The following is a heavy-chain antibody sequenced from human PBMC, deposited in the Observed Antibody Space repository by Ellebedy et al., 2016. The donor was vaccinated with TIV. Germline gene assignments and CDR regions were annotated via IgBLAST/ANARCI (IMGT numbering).Heavy chain of an antibody. CDR2: ITSDTRTI. V-gene: IGHV3-48*02. Sequence: GESLKISCAASGFTFSHYSMNWVRQAPGKGLEWVSYITSDTRTIYYADSVQGRFTISRDNAKNSLYLQMNSLRDEDTAVYYCARSVQWYFDLWGRGTLVTVSS. CDR3: ARSVQWYFDL. J-gene: IGHJ2*01. CDR1: GFTFSHYS.